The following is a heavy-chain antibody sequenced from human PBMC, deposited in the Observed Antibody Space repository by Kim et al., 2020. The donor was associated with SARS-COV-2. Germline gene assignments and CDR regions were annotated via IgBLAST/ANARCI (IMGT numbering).Heavy chain of an antibody. CDR3: ARHPPLPPSIAARMDV. D-gene: IGHD6-6*01. J-gene: IGHJ6*02. Sequence: GESLKISCKGSGYSFTSYWISWVRQMPGKGLEWMGRIDPSDSYTNYSPSFQGHVTISADKSISTAYLQWSSLKASDTAMYYCARHPPLPPSIAARMDVWGQGTTVTVSS. CDR1: GYSFTSYW. CDR2: IDPSDSYT. V-gene: IGHV5-10-1*01.